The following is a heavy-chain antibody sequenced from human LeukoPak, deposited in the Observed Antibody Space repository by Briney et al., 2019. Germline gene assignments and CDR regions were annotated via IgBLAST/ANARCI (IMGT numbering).Heavy chain of an antibody. CDR1: GFSLSTSGVG. V-gene: IGHV2-5*02. CDR3: AHRLPTTLYCSGGSCYSRGAFDI. D-gene: IGHD2-15*01. Sequence: SGPKLVKPTQTLTLTCTFSGFSLSTSGVGVGWIRQPPGKALEWLALIYWDDDKRYSPSLKSRLTITKDTSKNQVVLTMTNMDPVDTATYYCAHRLPTTLYCSGGSCYSRGAFDIWGQGTMVTVSS. J-gene: IGHJ3*02. CDR2: IYWDDDK.